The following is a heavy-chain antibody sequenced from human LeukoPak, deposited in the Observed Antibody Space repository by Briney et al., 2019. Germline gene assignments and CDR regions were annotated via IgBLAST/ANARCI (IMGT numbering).Heavy chain of an antibody. D-gene: IGHD6-13*01. CDR2: INAGNGNT. J-gene: IGHJ4*02. Sequence: GASVKVSCKASGYTFTSYAMHWVRQAPGQRLEWMGWINAGNGNTKYSQKFQGRVTITADESTSTAYMELSSLRSEDTAVYYCAREGAAGSYYFDYWGQGTLVTVSS. V-gene: IGHV1-3*01. CDR3: AREGAAGSYYFDY. CDR1: GYTFTSYA.